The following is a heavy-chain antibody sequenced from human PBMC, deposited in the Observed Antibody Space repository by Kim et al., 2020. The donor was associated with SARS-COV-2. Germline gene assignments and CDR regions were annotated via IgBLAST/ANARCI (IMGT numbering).Heavy chain of an antibody. V-gene: IGHV3-74*01. CDR2: IEDDASDT. D-gene: IGHD1-26*01. J-gene: IGHJ2*01. CDR3: TRDPLIAGVATHFDL. CDR1: GFTFSSYF. Sequence: GGSLRLSCAASGFTFSSYFMHWVRQAPGKGLVWVSRIEDDASDTSYADSVRGRFTTSRDNAKNTLYLQMNNLRAEDTAVYYCTRDPLIAGVATHFDLWGRGTLVTVSS.